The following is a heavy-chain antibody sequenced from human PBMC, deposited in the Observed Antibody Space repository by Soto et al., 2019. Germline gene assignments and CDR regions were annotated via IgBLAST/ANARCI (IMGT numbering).Heavy chain of an antibody. CDR2: INHSGST. V-gene: IGHV4-34*01. CDR1: GGSFSGYY. D-gene: IGHD6-13*01. J-gene: IGHJ1*01. Sequence: SETLSLTCAVYGGSFSGYYWSWIRQPPGKGLEWIGEINHSGSTNYNPSLKSRVTISVDTSKNQFSLKLSSVTAADTAVYYCARGSVYSSSWYRTEYFQHWGQGTLVTVSS. CDR3: ARGSVYSSSWYRTEYFQH.